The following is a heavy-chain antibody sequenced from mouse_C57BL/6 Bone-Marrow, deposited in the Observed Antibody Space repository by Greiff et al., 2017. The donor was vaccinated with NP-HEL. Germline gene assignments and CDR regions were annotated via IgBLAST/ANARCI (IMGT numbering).Heavy chain of an antibody. CDR1: GYAFSSSW. CDR2: IYPGDGDT. Sequence: QVHVKQSGPELVKPGASVKISCKASGYAFSSSWMNWVKQRPGKGLEWIGRIYPGDGDTNYNGKFKGKATLTADKSSSTAYMQLSSLTSEDSAVYFCARTTVELAYWGQGTLVTVSA. CDR3: ARTTVELAY. V-gene: IGHV1-82*01. J-gene: IGHJ3*01. D-gene: IGHD1-1*01.